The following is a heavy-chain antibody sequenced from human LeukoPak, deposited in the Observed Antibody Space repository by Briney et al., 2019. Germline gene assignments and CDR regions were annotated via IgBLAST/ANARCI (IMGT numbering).Heavy chain of an antibody. CDR1: GFTFSNYG. Sequence: GRSLRLSCAGSGFTFSNYGMHWVRQAPGKGLEWVAFVRYDETTKFYADSVKGRFTISRDNSKTTLYLQMNSLRAEDTAVYYCAKDVPTAYFDYWGQGTLVTVSS. CDR2: VRYDETTK. D-gene: IGHD2-2*01. CDR3: AKDVPTAYFDY. J-gene: IGHJ4*02. V-gene: IGHV3-30*02.